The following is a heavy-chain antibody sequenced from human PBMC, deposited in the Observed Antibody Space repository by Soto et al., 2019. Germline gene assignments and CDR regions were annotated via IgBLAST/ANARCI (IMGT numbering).Heavy chain of an antibody. Sequence: GGSLRLSCAASGFTFSSYWMHWARQAPGKGLVWVSRINSDGSSTSYADSVKGRFTISRDNAKNTLYLQMNSLRAEDTAVYYCARVIDTYYDFWSGFGYWGQGTLVTVSS. J-gene: IGHJ4*02. CDR1: GFTFSSYW. CDR3: ARVIDTYYDFWSGFGY. CDR2: INSDGSST. D-gene: IGHD3-3*01. V-gene: IGHV3-74*01.